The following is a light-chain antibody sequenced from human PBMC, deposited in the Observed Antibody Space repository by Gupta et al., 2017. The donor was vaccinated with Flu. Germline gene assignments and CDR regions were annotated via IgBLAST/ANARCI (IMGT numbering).Light chain of an antibody. J-gene: IGKJ4*01. CDR3: QQYDTSPLT. CDR2: GIS. CDR1: QSVANSH. Sequence: NVLTQSPGTLSLSPGESATLSCRASQSVANSHLAWHQQKPGQAPRLVIHGISNRATGIPDRFSGSGSGTDFTLTISRLEPEDFAEYFCQQYDTSPLTFGGGTRVEIK. V-gene: IGKV3-20*01.